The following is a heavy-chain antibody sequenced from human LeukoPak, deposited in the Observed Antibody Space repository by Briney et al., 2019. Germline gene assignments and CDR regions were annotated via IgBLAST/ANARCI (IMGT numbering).Heavy chain of an antibody. CDR2: IYPGDSDT. D-gene: IGHD3-22*01. CDR3: ARSDYYDSSGYPYYFDY. Sequence: GESLKISCKGSGYSFTSYWIGWVRQMPGKGLEWMGIIYPGDSDTRYSPSFRGQVTISADKSISTAYLQWSSLKASDTAMYYCARSDYYDSSGYPYYFDYWGQGTLVTVSS. J-gene: IGHJ4*02. CDR1: GYSFTSYW. V-gene: IGHV5-51*01.